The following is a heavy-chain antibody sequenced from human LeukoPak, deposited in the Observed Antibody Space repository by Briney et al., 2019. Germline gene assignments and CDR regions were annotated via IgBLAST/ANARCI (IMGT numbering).Heavy chain of an antibody. CDR3: ARGAYSGTFYRYFYHYMDV. Sequence: SETLSLTCTVSGGSISNYYWSWIRQPPGKGLEWIGYINYSGNTNYNPSLASRVVISVDTSKNQFSMRLNSVTAADTAVYYCARGAYSGTFYRYFYHYMDVWGKGTTVTVSS. V-gene: IGHV4-59*01. CDR2: INYSGNT. CDR1: GGSISNYY. D-gene: IGHD1-26*01. J-gene: IGHJ6*03.